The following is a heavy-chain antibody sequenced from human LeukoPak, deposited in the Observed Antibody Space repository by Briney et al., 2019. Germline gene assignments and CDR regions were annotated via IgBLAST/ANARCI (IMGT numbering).Heavy chain of an antibody. CDR2: ISSSSSYT. J-gene: IGHJ5*02. D-gene: IGHD6-13*01. CDR3: ARSSRSSRRFDP. CDR1: GFTFSSYS. Sequence: KPGGSLRLYCAASGFTFSSYSMNWVRQAPGKGLEWVSSISSSSSYTYYADSVKGRFTISRDNAKNSLYLQMNSLRAEDTAVYYCARSSRSSRRFDPWGQGTLVTVSS. V-gene: IGHV3-21*01.